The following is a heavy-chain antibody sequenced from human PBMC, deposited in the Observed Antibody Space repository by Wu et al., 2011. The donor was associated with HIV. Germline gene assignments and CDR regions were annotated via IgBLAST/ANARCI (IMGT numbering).Heavy chain of an antibody. Sequence: QVQLVQSGAEVKKPGSSVKVSCKASGGTFSSNAISWVRQAPGQGLEWMGGIIPIFGTANYAQKFQGRVTITTDESTSTAYMELSSLRSDDTAIYFCASLHGSNNWDRNSYTTYRLDVWGRGTTVTVSS. D-gene: IGHD1-1*01. V-gene: IGHV1-69*01. CDR1: GGTFSSNA. CDR2: IIPIFGTA. CDR3: ASLHGSNNWDRNSYTTYRLDV. J-gene: IGHJ6*04.